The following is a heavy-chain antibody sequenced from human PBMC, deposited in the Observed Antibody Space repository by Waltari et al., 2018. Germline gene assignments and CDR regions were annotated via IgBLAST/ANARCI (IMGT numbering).Heavy chain of an antibody. CDR3: ARGGSYYAVNWFDP. CDR2: IKQDGSEK. Sequence: EVQLVESGGGLVQPGGSLRLSCAASGFTFSSYWMSWVRQAPGKGLEWVANIKQDGSEKDDVDSVKGRVTISRDNAKNPLYRQMNSLRAEDTAVYYWARGGSYYAVNWFDPWGQGTLFTVSS. D-gene: IGHD1-26*01. CDR1: GFTFSSYW. J-gene: IGHJ5*02. V-gene: IGHV3-7*01.